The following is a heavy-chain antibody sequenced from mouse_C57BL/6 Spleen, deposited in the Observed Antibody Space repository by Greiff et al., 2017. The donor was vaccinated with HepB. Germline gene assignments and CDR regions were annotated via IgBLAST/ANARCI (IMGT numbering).Heavy chain of an antibody. D-gene: IGHD2-3*01. Sequence: QVQLQQPGAELVKPGASVKLSCKASGYTFTSYWMQWVKQRPGQGLEWIGEIDPSDSYTNYNQKFKGKAALTVDTSSSTAYMQLSSLTSEDSAVYYCARGGPLYDGYHSDYWGQGTTLTVSS. V-gene: IGHV1-50*01. CDR3: ARGGPLYDGYHSDY. J-gene: IGHJ2*01. CDR1: GYTFTSYW. CDR2: IDPSDSYT.